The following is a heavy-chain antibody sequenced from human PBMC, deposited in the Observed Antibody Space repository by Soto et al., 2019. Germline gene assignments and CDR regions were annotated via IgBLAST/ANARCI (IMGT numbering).Heavy chain of an antibody. J-gene: IGHJ4*02. D-gene: IGHD1-26*01. Sequence: QVQLQESGPGLVKPSETLSLTCTVSGGSVSSGSYYWSWIRQPPGKGLEWIGYIYYSGSTNYNPSLKSRVNISVDKSKNQYSLKLSSVTAADTAVYYCARTMVGARAGYFDYWGRGTLVTVSS. V-gene: IGHV4-61*01. CDR1: GGSVSSGSYY. CDR2: IYYSGST. CDR3: ARTMVGARAGYFDY.